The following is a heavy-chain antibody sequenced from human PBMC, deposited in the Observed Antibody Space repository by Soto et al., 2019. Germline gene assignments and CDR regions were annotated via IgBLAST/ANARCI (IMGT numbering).Heavy chain of an antibody. J-gene: IGHJ6*02. CDR2: ISYDGSTK. V-gene: IGHV3-30*03. D-gene: IGHD6-13*01. Sequence: GGSLRLSCAASGFSFSTYGXHWVRQAPGKGLEWAALISYDGSTKYYPDSVKGRFTISRDNSKNTLYLQMNSLRAEDTAVYYCARDRRIAAAEFSIYYYSGMDVWGQGTTVTVSS. CDR3: ARDRRIAAAEFSIYYYSGMDV. CDR1: GFSFSTYG.